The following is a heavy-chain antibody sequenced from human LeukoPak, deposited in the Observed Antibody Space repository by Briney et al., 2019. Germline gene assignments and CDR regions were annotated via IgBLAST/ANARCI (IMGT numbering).Heavy chain of an antibody. CDR2: ISGDGRGT. V-gene: IGHV3-43*02. D-gene: IGHD2-2*01. Sequence: GGSLRLSCAVSGFSFNEYAMNWVRQAPGKGLEWVSFISGDGRGTYYADSVKGRFTISRDNSRNSLYLQMNSLRLGDTALYYRAADCSGNRCYSLWGPGTLVTVSS. CDR1: GFSFNEYA. CDR3: AADCSGNRCYSL. J-gene: IGHJ4*02.